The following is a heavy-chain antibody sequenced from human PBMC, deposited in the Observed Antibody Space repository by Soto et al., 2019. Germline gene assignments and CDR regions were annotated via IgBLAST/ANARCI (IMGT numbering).Heavy chain of an antibody. V-gene: IGHV4-34*01. CDR2: INHSGST. CDR1: GGSFSGYY. CDR3: ARHVLLWFGECGMDV. D-gene: IGHD3-10*01. Sequence: PSETLSLTCAVYGGSFSGYYWSWIRQPPGKGLEWIGEINHSGSTNYNPSLKSRVTISVDTSKNQFSLKLSSVTAADTAVYYCARHVLLWFGECGMDVWGQGTTVT. J-gene: IGHJ6*02.